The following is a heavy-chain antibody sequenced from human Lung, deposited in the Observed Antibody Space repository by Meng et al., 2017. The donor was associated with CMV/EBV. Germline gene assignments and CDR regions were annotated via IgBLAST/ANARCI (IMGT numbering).Heavy chain of an antibody. J-gene: IGHJ6*02. CDR1: GFTFDDFA. CDR3: VKGGGEKVSFDAMDV. Sequence: SCASSGFTFDDFAMHLVRQSPGEGLEWVSGISGNSGFIGYADSVKGRFTISRDNARKTLSLEINPLRVEDTAIYYCVKGGGEKVSFDAMDVWGQGNXV. V-gene: IGHV3-9*01. D-gene: IGHD3-16*01. CDR2: ISGNSGFI.